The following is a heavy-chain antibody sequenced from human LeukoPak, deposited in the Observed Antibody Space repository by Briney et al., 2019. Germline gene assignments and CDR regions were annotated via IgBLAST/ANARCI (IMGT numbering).Heavy chain of an antibody. V-gene: IGHV4-39*07. D-gene: IGHD6-19*01. CDR2: IYYSGST. CDR1: GGSISSSSYY. CDR3: AKDGQWLDGGYFDY. J-gene: IGHJ4*02. Sequence: SETLSLTCTVSGGSISSSSYYWGWIRQPPGKGLEWIGSIYYSGSTYYNPSLKSRVTISVDTSKNQFSLKLSSVTAADTAVYYCAKDGQWLDGGYFDYWGQGTLVTVSS.